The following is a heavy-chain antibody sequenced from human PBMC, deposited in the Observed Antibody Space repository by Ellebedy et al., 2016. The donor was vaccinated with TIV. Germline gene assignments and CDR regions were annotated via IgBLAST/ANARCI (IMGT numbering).Heavy chain of an antibody. CDR2: IIPILGIA. J-gene: IGHJ5*02. D-gene: IGHD2-15*01. V-gene: IGHV1-69*04. Sequence: AASVKVSCKASGGTFSSYASSWVRQAPGQGLEWMGRIIPILGIANYAQKFQGRVTITADKSTSTAYMELSSLRSEDTAVYYCARGRIPPPLNWFDPWGQGTLVTVSS. CDR1: GGTFSSYA. CDR3: ARGRIPPPLNWFDP.